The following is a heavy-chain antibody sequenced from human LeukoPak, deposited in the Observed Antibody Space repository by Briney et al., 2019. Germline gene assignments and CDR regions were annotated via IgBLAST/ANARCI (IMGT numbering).Heavy chain of an antibody. J-gene: IGHJ3*02. Sequence: GGSLRLSCAAAGFTFSTYGVYWVRQAPGKGREWVSSNSGGSSYYADSVKGRFTISRDNAKNSLYLQMNSLRAEDTALYHCARCSSSSGNDAFDIWGQGTMVTVSS. V-gene: IGHV3-23*01. CDR3: ARCSSSSGNDAFDI. CDR2: NSGGSS. CDR1: GFTFSTYG. D-gene: IGHD6-6*01.